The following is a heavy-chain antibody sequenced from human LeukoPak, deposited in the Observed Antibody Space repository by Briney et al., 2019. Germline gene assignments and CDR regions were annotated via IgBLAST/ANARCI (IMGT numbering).Heavy chain of an antibody. D-gene: IGHD6-19*01. CDR3: ARGVAVAGPHFFDY. CDR2: ISAYNGNT. V-gene: IGHV1-18*04. CDR1: GYTFTSYG. J-gene: IGHJ4*02. Sequence: ASVKVSCKASGYTFTSYGISWVRQAPGQGLEWMGWISAYNGNTNYAQKLQGRVTMTTDTSTSTAYMELRSLGSDDTAVYYCARGVAVAGPHFFDYWGQGTLVTVSS.